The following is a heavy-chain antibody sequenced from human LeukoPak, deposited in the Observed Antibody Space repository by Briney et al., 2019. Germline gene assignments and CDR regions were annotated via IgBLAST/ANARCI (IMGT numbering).Heavy chain of an antibody. CDR2: ISSSSSYI. J-gene: IGHJ4*02. CDR1: GFTFSSYS. V-gene: IGHV3-21*01. CDR3: ARVGSIAAPSDY. Sequence: PGGSLRLSCAASGFTFSSYSMNWVRQAPGKGLEWVSSISSSSSYIHYADSVKGRFTISRDNAKNSLYLQMNSLRAEDTAVYYCARVGSIAAPSDYWGQGTLVTVSS. D-gene: IGHD6-6*01.